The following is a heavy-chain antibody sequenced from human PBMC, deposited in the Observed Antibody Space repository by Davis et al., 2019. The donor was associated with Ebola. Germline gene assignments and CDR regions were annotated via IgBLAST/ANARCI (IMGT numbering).Heavy chain of an antibody. CDR3: VKVKWSAPYFYYGMDV. Sequence: SLKISCAASRFTFNNYAMHWVRQAPGKGLEWVSGISWNSISIGYADSVKGRFTISRDNANHSLYLQMNSLRPEDTALYYCVKVKWSAPYFYYGMDVWGQRTTVTVSS. CDR1: RFTFNNYA. D-gene: IGHD2-8*01. CDR2: ISWNSISI. J-gene: IGHJ6*02. V-gene: IGHV3-9*01.